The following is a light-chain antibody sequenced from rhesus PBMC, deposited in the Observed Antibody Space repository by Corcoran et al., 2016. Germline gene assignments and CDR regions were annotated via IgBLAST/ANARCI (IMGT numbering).Light chain of an antibody. CDR3: LQDYTTPWT. J-gene: IGKJ1*01. Sequence: DIQMTQSPSSLSASVGDRVTVTCRASQGINKELSWYQQKQGKAPTLLLYDAYSLQTGVSSRFSGSGSGTDYTLTISSLQPEDVATYYCLQDYTTPWTFGQGTKVEIK. V-gene: IGKV1-94*01. CDR2: DAY. CDR1: QGINKE.